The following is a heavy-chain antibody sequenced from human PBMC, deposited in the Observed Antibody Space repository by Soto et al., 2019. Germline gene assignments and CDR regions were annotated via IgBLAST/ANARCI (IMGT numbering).Heavy chain of an antibody. CDR2: IYWDDDK. Sequence: QITLNESGPTPVKPRQTLTLTCTFSGFSLTTSGVGVGWIRQSPGKAPEWLALIYWDDDKRYSTSLNSRLTITKDTSKKQVVLTMADLDPADTATYYCAHRVLRTVFGLVTTTAIYFDFWGQGTPVAVSS. D-gene: IGHD3-3*01. V-gene: IGHV2-5*02. CDR3: AHRVLRTVFGLVTTTAIYFDF. CDR1: GFSLTTSGVG. J-gene: IGHJ4*02.